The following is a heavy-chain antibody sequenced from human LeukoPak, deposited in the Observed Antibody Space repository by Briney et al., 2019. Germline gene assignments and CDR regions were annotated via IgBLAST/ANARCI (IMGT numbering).Heavy chain of an antibody. D-gene: IGHD3-10*01. Sequence: GGSLRLSCAASGFIFSSYSMNWVRQAPGKGLEWVSVIYSGGSTYYADSVKGRFTISRDNSKNTLYLQMNSLRAEDTAVYYCARLWFGELFLDYWGQGTLVTVSS. CDR3: ARLWFGELFLDY. V-gene: IGHV3-53*01. CDR1: GFIFSSYS. J-gene: IGHJ4*02. CDR2: IYSGGST.